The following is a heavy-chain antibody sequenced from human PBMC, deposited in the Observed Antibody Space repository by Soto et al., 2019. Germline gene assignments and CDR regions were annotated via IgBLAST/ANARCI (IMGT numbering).Heavy chain of an antibody. D-gene: IGHD6-19*01. J-gene: IGHJ4*02. CDR2: ISSSSSYI. CDR3: ARVKGIAVAHKHLDY. V-gene: IGHV3-21*01. CDR1: GFTFSSYS. Sequence: GGSLGLSCAASGFTFSSYSMNWVRQAPGKGLEWVSSISSSSSYIYYADSVKGRFTISRDNAKNSLYLQMNSLRAEDTAVYYCARVKGIAVAHKHLDYWGQGTLVTVSS.